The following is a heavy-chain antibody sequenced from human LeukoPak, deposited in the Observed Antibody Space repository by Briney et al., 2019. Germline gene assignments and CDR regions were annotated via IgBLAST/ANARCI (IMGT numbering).Heavy chain of an antibody. CDR2: MNPNSGNT. V-gene: IGHV1-8*01. CDR3: ARGQSYRKSQNWFGP. J-gene: IGHJ5*02. Sequence: ASVKVSCKASGYTITSYDINWVRQATGQGLEWMGWMNPNSGNTGYAQKFQGRVTMTRNISISTAYMELSSLRSEDTAVYYCARGQSYRKSQNWFGPWGQGTLVTVSS. D-gene: IGHD4-11*01. CDR1: GYTITSYD.